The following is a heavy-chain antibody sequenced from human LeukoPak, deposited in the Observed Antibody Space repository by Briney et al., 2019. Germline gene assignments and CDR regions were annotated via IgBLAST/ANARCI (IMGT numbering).Heavy chain of an antibody. CDR2: IYYSGST. CDR3: ARVRYCSSTSCYANNYYYYYMDV. CDR1: GGSISSYY. V-gene: IGHV4-59*12. J-gene: IGHJ6*03. D-gene: IGHD2-2*01. Sequence: MASETLSLTCTVSGGSISSYYWSWIRQPPGKGLEWIGYIYYSGSTNYNPSLKSRVTMSVDTSKNQFSLKLSSVTAADTAVYYCARVRYCSSTSCYANNYYYYYMDVWGKGTTVTVSS.